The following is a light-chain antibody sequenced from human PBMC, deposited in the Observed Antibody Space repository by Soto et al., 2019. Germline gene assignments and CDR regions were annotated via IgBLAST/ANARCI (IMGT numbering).Light chain of an antibody. V-gene: IGKV3-15*01. CDR3: QQYNNWPPMYT. J-gene: IGKJ2*01. CDR1: QSVSSN. CDR2: GAS. Sequence: EIVMTQSPATLSVSPGERATLSCRASQSVSSNLAWYQQKPGQAPRLLIYGASTRATGIPARFSGSGSGTDFTLTVSSLQSEDFEVYYCQQYNNWPPMYTFGQGTKLEIK.